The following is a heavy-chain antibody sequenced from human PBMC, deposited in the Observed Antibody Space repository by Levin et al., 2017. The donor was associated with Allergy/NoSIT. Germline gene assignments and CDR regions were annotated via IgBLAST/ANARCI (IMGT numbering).Heavy chain of an antibody. CDR1: GFTFSSYW. Sequence: GESLKISCAASGFTFSSYWMHWVRQAPGKGLVWVSRINSDGSSTSYADSVKGRFTISRDNAKNTLYLQMNSLRAEDTAVYYCARVYGDYGGMDVWGQGTTVTVSS. D-gene: IGHD4-17*01. CDR3: ARVYGDYGGMDV. CDR2: INSDGSST. V-gene: IGHV3-74*01. J-gene: IGHJ6*02.